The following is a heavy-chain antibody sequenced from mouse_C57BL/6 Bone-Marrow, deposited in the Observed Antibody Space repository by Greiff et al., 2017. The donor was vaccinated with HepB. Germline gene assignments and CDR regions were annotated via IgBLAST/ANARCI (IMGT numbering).Heavy chain of an antibody. D-gene: IGHD1-1*01. CDR1: GYTFTSYW. J-gene: IGHJ1*03. CDR3: ARRGIYYGSSPHWYFDV. V-gene: IGHV1-55*01. CDR2: IYPGSGST. Sequence: QVQLQQPGAELVKPGASVKMSCKASGYTFTSYWITWVKQRPGQGLEWIGDIYPGSGSTNYNEKFKSKATLTVDTSSSTAYMQLSSLTSEDSAVYYCARRGIYYGSSPHWYFDVWGTGTTVTVSS.